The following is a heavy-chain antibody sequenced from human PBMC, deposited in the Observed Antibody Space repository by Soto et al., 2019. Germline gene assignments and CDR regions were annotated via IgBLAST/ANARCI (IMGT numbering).Heavy chain of an antibody. CDR1: GYTFTSYY. Sequence: VSVKVSCKASGYTFTSYYMHWVRQAPGQGLEWMGIINPSGGSTSYAQKFQGRVTMTRDTSTSTVYMELSSLRSEDTAVYYCAREGNLYYYDSSGYRTAFDIWGQGTMVTVSS. CDR2: INPSGGST. CDR3: AREGNLYYYDSSGYRTAFDI. D-gene: IGHD3-22*01. V-gene: IGHV1-46*01. J-gene: IGHJ3*02.